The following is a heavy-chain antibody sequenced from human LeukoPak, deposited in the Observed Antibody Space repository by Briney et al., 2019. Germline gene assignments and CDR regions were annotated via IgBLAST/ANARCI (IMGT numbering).Heavy chain of an antibody. CDR3: ARLLYCSSTSCPHYYFDY. CDR1: GYTFTGYY. CDR2: INPNSGGT. Sequence: ASVKVSCKASGYTFTGYYMHWVRQAPGQGLEWMGWINPNSGGTNYAQKFQGRVTMTRDTSISTAYMELSRLRSDDTAVYYCARLLYCSSTSCPHYYFDYWGQGTLVIVSS. D-gene: IGHD2-2*01. V-gene: IGHV1-2*02. J-gene: IGHJ4*02.